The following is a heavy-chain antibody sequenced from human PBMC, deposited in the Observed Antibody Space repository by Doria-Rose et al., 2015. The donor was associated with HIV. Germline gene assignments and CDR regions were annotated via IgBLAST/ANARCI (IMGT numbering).Heavy chain of an antibody. CDR2: SSSDDER. Sequence: QVTLKESGPVLVKPTETLTLTCTVSGVSLSSPGMGVSWIRQHPGKALEWLASSSSDDERSYKTSLKSRLTISRGTSKSQVVLTMTDMDPVDTATYYCARIKSSRWYHKYYFDFWGQGTLVIVSA. J-gene: IGHJ4*02. V-gene: IGHV2-26*01. CDR3: ARIKSSRWYHKYYFDF. CDR1: GVSLSSPGMG. D-gene: IGHD6-13*01.